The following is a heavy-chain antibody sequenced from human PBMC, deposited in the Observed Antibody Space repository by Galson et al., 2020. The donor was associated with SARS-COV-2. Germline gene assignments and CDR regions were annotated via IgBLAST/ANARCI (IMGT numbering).Heavy chain of an antibody. CDR2: ISWNSGSI. CDR1: GFTFDDYA. CDR3: AKDIRIQLWLRLGGFDY. V-gene: IGHV3-9*01. J-gene: IGHJ4*02. Sequence: TGGSLRLSCAASGFTFDDYAMHWVRQAPGMGLEWVSGISWNSGSIGYADSVKGRFTISRDNAKNSLYLQMNSLRAEDTALYYCAKDIRIQLWLRLGGFDYWGQGTLVTVSS. D-gene: IGHD5-18*01.